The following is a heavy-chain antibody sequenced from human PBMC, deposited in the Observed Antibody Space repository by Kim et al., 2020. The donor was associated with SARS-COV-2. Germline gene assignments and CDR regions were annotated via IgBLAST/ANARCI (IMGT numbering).Heavy chain of an antibody. J-gene: IGHJ4*02. CDR3: ARQDYVWGSSPPWRAGY. Sequence: LKSRVTISVDTSKNQFSLKLSSVTAADTAVYYCARQDYVWGSSPPWRAGYWGQGTLVTVSS. V-gene: IGHV4-39*01. D-gene: IGHD3-16*01.